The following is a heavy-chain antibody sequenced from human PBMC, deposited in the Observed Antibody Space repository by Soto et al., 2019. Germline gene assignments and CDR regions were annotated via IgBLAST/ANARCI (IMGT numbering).Heavy chain of an antibody. J-gene: IGHJ4*02. D-gene: IGHD2-15*01. Sequence: QVQVEEFGGGVVQPGRSLRLSCAGPTFTFSDFGFHWVRQAPGKGLEWVAMISYDGSDQYYGDYVQGRFTIYRDDSKNTVYLQMNSLRAEDTAMYYCAKSTYCNGGSCFPQYWGPGTLVTVSS. V-gene: IGHV3-30*18. CDR1: TFTFSDFG. CDR2: ISYDGSDQ. CDR3: AKSTYCNGGSCFPQY.